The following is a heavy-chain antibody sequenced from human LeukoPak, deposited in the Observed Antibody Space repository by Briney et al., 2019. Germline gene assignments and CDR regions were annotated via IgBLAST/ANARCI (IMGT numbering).Heavy chain of an antibody. CDR1: GDAGFGFDFDDFT. J-gene: IGHJ4*02. V-gene: IGHV3-9*01. D-gene: IGHD3-3*01. CDR2: ISWNGRLI. CDR3: ANVGTIFGVVNRDPNNDY. Sequence: PGGSLRPSCVVSGDAGFGFDFDDFTMYWVRQPPGKRLEWVAGISWNGRLIGYADSVKGRFTISRDNSKNTLYLQMNSLRAEDTAVYYCANVGTIFGVVNRDPNNDYWGQGILVTVSS.